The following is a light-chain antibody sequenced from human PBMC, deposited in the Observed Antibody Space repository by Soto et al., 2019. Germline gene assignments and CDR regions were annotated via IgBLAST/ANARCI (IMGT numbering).Light chain of an antibody. CDR1: SSNIGSNP. J-gene: IGLJ3*02. CDR2: TNN. CDR3: SSYTSTTVWV. V-gene: IGLV1-44*01. Sequence: QSVLTQPPSASGTPGQRVTISCSGSSSNIGSNPVSWYQHLPGTAPKVLIFTNNQRPSGVPDRVSGSKSGTSASLAISGLRSEDEAHYYCSSYTSTTVWVFGGGTKLTVL.